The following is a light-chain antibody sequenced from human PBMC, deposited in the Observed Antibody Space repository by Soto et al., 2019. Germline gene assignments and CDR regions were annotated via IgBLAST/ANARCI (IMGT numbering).Light chain of an antibody. J-gene: IGKJ4*01. Sequence: EIVMTQSPATLSVSPGERATLSCRASQSVSSNLAWYQQTPGQAPRLLIYGASTRATGIPARFSGTGSGTEFTLTISSLESEDFAIYYCQQYNSWPPLTFGGGTKVVIK. CDR3: QQYNSWPPLT. CDR1: QSVSSN. V-gene: IGKV3-15*01. CDR2: GAS.